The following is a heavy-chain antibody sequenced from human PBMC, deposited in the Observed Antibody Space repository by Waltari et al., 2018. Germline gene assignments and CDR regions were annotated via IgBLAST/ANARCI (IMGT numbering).Heavy chain of an antibody. D-gene: IGHD3-3*01. CDR1: GYTFTDYS. CDR2: INPNRGGT. V-gene: IGHV1-2*02. Sequence: QVQLLQSGSEVKKPGASVRVSCKTSGYTFTDYSIHWVRQAPGQGLDWMAWINPNRGGTNYALKFQGKVTVTRATSISTAYMELSGLTSDDTAVYYCARGAATIFGVVLNSHHDSYHMDVWGKGTTVTVSS. CDR3: ARGAATIFGVVLNSHHDSYHMDV. J-gene: IGHJ6*03.